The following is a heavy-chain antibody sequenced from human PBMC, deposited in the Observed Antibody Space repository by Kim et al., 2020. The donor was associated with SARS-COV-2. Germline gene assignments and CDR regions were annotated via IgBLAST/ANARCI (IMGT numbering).Heavy chain of an antibody. J-gene: IGHJ4*02. D-gene: IGHD6-19*01. CDR2: IRYDGSFT. CDR1: GFTFSGFW. V-gene: IGHV3-74*01. Sequence: GGSLRLSCAASGFTFSGFWMHWVRQAPGKVLVWVSRIRYDGSFTNYADSVKGRFTISRDNAKNTLFLEMNSLRTEDTAVYYCVKDGPGYTSGWYSWGQGTLVTVSS. CDR3: VKDGPGYTSGWYS.